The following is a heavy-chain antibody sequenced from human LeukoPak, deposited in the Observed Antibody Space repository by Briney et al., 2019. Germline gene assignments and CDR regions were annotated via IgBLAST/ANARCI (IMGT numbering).Heavy chain of an antibody. CDR1: GGSISSYY. J-gene: IGHJ4*02. V-gene: IGHV4-4*07. CDR3: ARQIASAGTAGFDF. D-gene: IGHD6-13*01. Sequence: SETLSLTCTVSGGSISSYYWSWIRQPAGKGLEWIGRIYSTGSTNYNPSLTSRFTMSVDTSKNQFSLRLRSVTAADTAVYYCARQIASAGTAGFDFWGQGALVTVSS. CDR2: IYSTGST.